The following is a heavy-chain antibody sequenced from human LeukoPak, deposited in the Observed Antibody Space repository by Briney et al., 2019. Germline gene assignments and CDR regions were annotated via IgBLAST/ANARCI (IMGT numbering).Heavy chain of an antibody. D-gene: IGHD3-22*01. Sequence: ASVKVSCKASGYTFTGYYMHWVRQAPGQGLEWMGWINPNSGGTNYAQKFQGWVTITRDTSISTAYMELSRLRSDDTAVYYCARDLAYYYDSSGLDYWGQGTLVTVSS. CDR3: ARDLAYYYDSSGLDY. V-gene: IGHV1-2*04. J-gene: IGHJ4*02. CDR1: GYTFTGYY. CDR2: INPNSGGT.